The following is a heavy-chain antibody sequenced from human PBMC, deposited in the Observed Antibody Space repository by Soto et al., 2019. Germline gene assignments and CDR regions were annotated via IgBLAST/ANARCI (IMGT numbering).Heavy chain of an antibody. CDR1: GYTFSSDG. V-gene: IGHV1-18*01. CDR3: ARETSHGFDI. Sequence: QGQLVQSGTEVKKPGASVKVSCTASGYTFSSDGISWVRQAPGQGLEWLGWSSTHNGATNSAQRLQGRVTLTTDTSTSTAYMELRSLRSDDTAVYFCARETSHGFDIWGQGTLVTVSS. D-gene: IGHD6-6*01. CDR2: SSTHNGAT. J-gene: IGHJ3*02.